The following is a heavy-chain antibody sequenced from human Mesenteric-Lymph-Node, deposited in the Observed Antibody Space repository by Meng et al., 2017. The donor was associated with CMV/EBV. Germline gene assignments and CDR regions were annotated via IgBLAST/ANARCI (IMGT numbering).Heavy chain of an antibody. CDR3: AKDHGPYGSGTLHAFDI. CDR2: IQYDGSNK. J-gene: IGHJ3*02. CDR1: GFTFNTYG. V-gene: IGHV3-30*02. Sequence: GESLKISCAASGFTFNTYGMNWVRQAPGKGLEWVAFIQYDGSNKYFADSVKGRFTISRDNSNNTLYLQMNSLRAEDTAVYYCAKDHGPYGSGTLHAFDIWGQGTMVTVSS. D-gene: IGHD3-10*01.